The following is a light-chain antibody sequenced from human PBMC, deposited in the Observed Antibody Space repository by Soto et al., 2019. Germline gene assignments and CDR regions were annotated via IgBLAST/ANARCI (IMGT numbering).Light chain of an antibody. CDR1: QDIATY. J-gene: IGKJ5*01. CDR3: QQSYGTPIT. CDR2: DAS. Sequence: DIQMTQSPSSLSASVGNRVTITCQASQDIATYLNWYQQKPGKAPNLLIYDASNLESEVPSRFSGSGSGTDFTLTITSLQPEDFATYYCQQSYGTPITFGQGTRLEIK. V-gene: IGKV1-39*01.